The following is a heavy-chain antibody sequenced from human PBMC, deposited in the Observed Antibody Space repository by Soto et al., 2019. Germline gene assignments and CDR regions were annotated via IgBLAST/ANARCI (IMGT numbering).Heavy chain of an antibody. Sequence: SETLSLTCTVSGGPISSNYWSWIRQPPGKGLEWIGYIYYSGTTIYNPSLKSRVTISVDTSKNQFSLKLSSVTDADTAVYYCGRVSSMATIGFWGKGTLVTVSS. CDR1: GGPISSNY. CDR2: IYYSGTT. V-gene: IGHV4-59*01. D-gene: IGHD5-12*01. J-gene: IGHJ4*02. CDR3: GRVSSMATIGF.